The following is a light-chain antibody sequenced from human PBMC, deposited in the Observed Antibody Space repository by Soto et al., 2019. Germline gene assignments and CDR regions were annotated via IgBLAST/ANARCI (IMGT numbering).Light chain of an antibody. CDR2: SNN. Sequence: QSVLTQPPSASGTPGQRVTISCSGSSSNIGSNTVNWYQQLPGTAPKLLIYSNNQRPSGVPDRFSGSKSGTSASLAISGLQSEDEADYYCAAWDDGLNGVFGGGTKVTVL. V-gene: IGLV1-44*01. J-gene: IGLJ3*02. CDR1: SSNIGSNT. CDR3: AAWDDGLNGV.